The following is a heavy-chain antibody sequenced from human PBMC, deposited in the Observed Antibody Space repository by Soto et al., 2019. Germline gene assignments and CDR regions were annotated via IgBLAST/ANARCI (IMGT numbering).Heavy chain of an antibody. D-gene: IGHD2-21*02. Sequence: PGGSLRLSCAASGFTFSSYSMNWVRQAPGKGLEWVSYISSSSSTIYYADSVKGRFTISRDNAKNSLYLQMNSLRSEDTAVYYCARDGSMQPYCGGDCYSYYYYYYGMDVWGQGTTVTVSS. CDR3: ARDGSMQPYCGGDCYSYYYYYYGMDV. J-gene: IGHJ6*02. CDR1: GFTFSSYS. CDR2: ISSSSSTI. V-gene: IGHV3-48*01.